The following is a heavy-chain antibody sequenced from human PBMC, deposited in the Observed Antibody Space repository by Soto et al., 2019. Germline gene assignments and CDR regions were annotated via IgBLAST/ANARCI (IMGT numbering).Heavy chain of an antibody. CDR2: IGHTGRI. D-gene: IGHD4-4*01. V-gene: IGHV4-34*01. CDR3: ARVERGTTTTVVDAFDI. J-gene: IGHJ3*02. Sequence: QVLLQEWGAGLLKPSETLSLTCAVYGGAVSSGTYFWSWIRQPPGKGLEWIGEIGHTGRINSNPSITSRATVSIDTPKNQFSLKMTSLTAADTALYYCARVERGTTTTVVDAFDIWGQGTLVTVSS. CDR1: GGAVSSGTYF.